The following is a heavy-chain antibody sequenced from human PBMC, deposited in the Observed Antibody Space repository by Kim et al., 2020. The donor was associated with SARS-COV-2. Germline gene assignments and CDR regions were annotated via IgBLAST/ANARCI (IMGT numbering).Heavy chain of an antibody. CDR2: ISGSGGST. V-gene: IGHV3-23*01. Sequence: GGSLRLSCAASGFTFSSYAMSWVRQAPGKGLEWVSGISGSGGSTYYADSVKGRFTISRDNSKNTLYLQMSSLRAEDTAIYYCAKGDGYSTLSDYWGQGTLVTVSS. J-gene: IGHJ4*02. CDR1: GFTFSSYA. CDR3: AKGDGYSTLSDY. D-gene: IGHD4-4*01.